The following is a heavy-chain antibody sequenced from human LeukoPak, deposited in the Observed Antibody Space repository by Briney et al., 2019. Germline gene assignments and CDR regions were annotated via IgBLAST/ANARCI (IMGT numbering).Heavy chain of an antibody. Sequence: PGGSLRLSCAASGFTFSNYAMRWVRQAPGKGLEWVSGISGSGDSTYYADSVKGRFTISRDNSKNTLYLQMNSLRAEDTAVYYCAKVDYGDYFDYWGQGTLVTVSS. CDR1: GFTFSNYA. CDR3: AKVDYGDYFDY. D-gene: IGHD4-17*01. J-gene: IGHJ4*02. CDR2: ISGSGDST. V-gene: IGHV3-23*01.